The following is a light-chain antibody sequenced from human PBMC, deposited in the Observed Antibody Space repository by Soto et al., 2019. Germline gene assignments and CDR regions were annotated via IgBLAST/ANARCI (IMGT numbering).Light chain of an antibody. CDR1: QSLLHSNGYNY. Sequence: EIVMTQSPLSLPVTPGEPASISCRSSQSLLHSNGYNYLVWYLQKPGQSPQLLIYLGSNRASGVPDRFSGSGSGTDFTLKISRVEAEDVGVYYCMQALQTPLAFGGGTKVEIK. CDR2: LGS. CDR3: MQALQTPLA. V-gene: IGKV2-28*01. J-gene: IGKJ4*01.